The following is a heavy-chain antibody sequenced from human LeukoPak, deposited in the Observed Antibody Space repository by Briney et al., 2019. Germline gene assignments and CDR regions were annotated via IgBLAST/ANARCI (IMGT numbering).Heavy chain of an antibody. D-gene: IGHD6-19*01. CDR2: IYYSGST. CDR1: GDSLSSSSYY. J-gene: IGHJ4*02. V-gene: IGHV4-39*07. CDR3: TRDCGFSSGCYTGDY. Sequence: SETLSLTCTVSGDSLSSSSYYWGWIRRPPGKGLEWIGSIYYSGSTYYNPSLMSRVTISVDTSKNQFSLRLSSVTAADTAVYYCTRDCGFSSGCYTGDYWGQGTLVTVSS.